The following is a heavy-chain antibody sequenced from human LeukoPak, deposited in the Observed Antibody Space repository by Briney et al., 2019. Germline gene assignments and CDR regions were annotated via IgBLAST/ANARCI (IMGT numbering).Heavy chain of an antibody. V-gene: IGHV1-2*02. J-gene: IGHJ4*02. CDR3: ARDLRQQLVSALLGY. Sequence: GASVKVSCKASGYTFTGYYMHWVRQAPGQGLEWMGWINPNSGGTNYAQKFQGRATMTRDTSISTAYMELSRLRSDDTAVYYCARDLRQQLVSALLGYWGQGTLVTVSS. D-gene: IGHD6-13*01. CDR2: INPNSGGT. CDR1: GYTFTGYY.